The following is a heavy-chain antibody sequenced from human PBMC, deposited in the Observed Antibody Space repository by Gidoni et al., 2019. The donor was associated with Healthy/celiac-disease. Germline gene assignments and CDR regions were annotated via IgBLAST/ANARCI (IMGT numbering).Heavy chain of an antibody. CDR2: ISSSSSYI. CDR3: ASARYQLLQGISWFDP. V-gene: IGHV3-21*01. Sequence: EVQLVESGGGLVKPGGSLRLSLAASGFPFSSYSINWVRKAPGKVLEWVSSISSSSSYIYYADSEKGRFTISRDNAKNSLYLQMNRRRAEDTAVYYCASARYQLLQGISWFDPWGQGTLVTVSS. J-gene: IGHJ5*02. CDR1: GFPFSSYS. D-gene: IGHD2-2*01.